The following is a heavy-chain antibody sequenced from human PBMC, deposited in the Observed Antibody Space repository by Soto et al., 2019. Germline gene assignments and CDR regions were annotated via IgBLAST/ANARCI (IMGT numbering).Heavy chain of an antibody. V-gene: IGHV5-10-1*01. D-gene: IGHD1-26*01. CDR1: GYSFTSYW. CDR2: IDPSDSYT. Sequence: GESLKISCKGSGYSFTSYWISWVRQMPGEGLEWMGRIDPSDSYTNYSPSFQGHVTISADKSISTAYLQWSSLKASDTAMYYCVRRGSYGGYYYYGMDVWGQGTTVTVSS. J-gene: IGHJ6*02. CDR3: VRRGSYGGYYYYGMDV.